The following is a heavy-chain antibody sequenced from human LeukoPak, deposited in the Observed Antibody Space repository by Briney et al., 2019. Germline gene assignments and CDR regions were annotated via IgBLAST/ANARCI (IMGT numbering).Heavy chain of an antibody. D-gene: IGHD2-15*01. CDR2: INHSGGT. CDR3: ARGVSYCSGGYCWYNWFDP. Sequence: SETLSLTCAVYGASFSTYYWSWVRQPPGKRLEWIGEINHSGGTNYNPSLKSRVTISVDTSKNQFSLKLSSVTATDTAVYYCARGVSYCSGGYCWYNWFDPWDQGTLVTVSS. J-gene: IGHJ5*02. V-gene: IGHV4-34*01. CDR1: GASFSTYY.